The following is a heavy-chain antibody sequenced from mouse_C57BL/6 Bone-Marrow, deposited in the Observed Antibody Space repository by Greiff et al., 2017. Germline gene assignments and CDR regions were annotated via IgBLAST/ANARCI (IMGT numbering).Heavy chain of an antibody. CDR1: GFNIKDDY. CDR2: IDPENGDT. D-gene: IGHD2-1*01. CDR3: TTIYYGNYGAMDY. Sequence: VQLQQSGAELVRPGASVKLSCTASGFNIKDDYMHWVKQRPEQGLEWIGWIDPENGDTEYASKVQGKATITAATSSNTAYLRLRSLTSEDTAVYYCTTIYYGNYGAMDYWGQGTSVTVSS. V-gene: IGHV14-4*01. J-gene: IGHJ4*01.